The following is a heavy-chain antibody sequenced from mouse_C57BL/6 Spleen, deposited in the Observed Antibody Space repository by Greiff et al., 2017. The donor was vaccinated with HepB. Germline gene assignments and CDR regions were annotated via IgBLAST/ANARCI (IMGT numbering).Heavy chain of an antibody. CDR2: ISNGGGST. D-gene: IGHD2-4*01. CDR1: GFTFSDYY. Sequence: EVMLVESGGGLVQPGGSLKLSCAASGFTFSDYYMYWVRQTPEKRLEWVAYISNGGGSTYYPDTVKGRFTISRDNAKNTLYLQMSRLKSEDTAMYYCARRGLRREDAMDYWGQGTSVTVSS. CDR3: ARRGLRREDAMDY. J-gene: IGHJ4*01. V-gene: IGHV5-12*01.